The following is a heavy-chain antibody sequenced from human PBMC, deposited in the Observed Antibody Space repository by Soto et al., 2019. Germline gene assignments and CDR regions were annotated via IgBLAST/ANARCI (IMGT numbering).Heavy chain of an antibody. V-gene: IGHV4-39*01. CDR1: GATIYRGSYY. CDR2: IYYSGNA. CDR3: VRATTLDY. J-gene: IGHJ4*02. D-gene: IGHD1-1*01. Sequence: QLQLQESGPGLVTPPETLSLTCSVSGATIYRGSYYWGWVRQPPGKGLAWIGSIYYSGNAYYSPSLKSRVTISVDTSKTQFSLKLNSVTSADTAVYYCVRATTLDYWGQGILVTVSS.